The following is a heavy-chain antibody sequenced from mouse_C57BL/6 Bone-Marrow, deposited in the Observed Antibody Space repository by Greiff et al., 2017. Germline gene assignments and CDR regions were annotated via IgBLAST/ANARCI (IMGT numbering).Heavy chain of an antibody. CDR3: ARCMTMSNYSMDY. D-gene: IGHD2-4*01. Sequence: VQLQQSGAELVKPGASVKVSCKASGYAFTNYLIEWVKQRPGQGLEWIGVINPGDGDTNSNQKFKGKATLTVDKSSSPAYLQLSSLTSEDSAVYFCARCMTMSNYSMDYWGQGTTVTVSS. V-gene: IGHV1-54*01. CDR1: GYAFTNYL. CDR2: INPGDGDT. J-gene: IGHJ4*01.